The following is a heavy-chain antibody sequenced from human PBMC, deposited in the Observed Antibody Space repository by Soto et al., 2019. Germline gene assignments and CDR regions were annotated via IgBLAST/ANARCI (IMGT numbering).Heavy chain of an antibody. Sequence: GGSLRLSCAASGFTFSSYAMHWVRQAPGKGLEYVSAISSNGGSTYYANSVKGRFTISRDNSKNTLYLQMGSLRAEDMAVYYCARASPDFLEWLFFDYWGQGTLVTVSS. CDR2: ISSNGGST. V-gene: IGHV3-64*01. CDR3: ARASPDFLEWLFFDY. D-gene: IGHD3-3*01. CDR1: GFTFSSYA. J-gene: IGHJ4*02.